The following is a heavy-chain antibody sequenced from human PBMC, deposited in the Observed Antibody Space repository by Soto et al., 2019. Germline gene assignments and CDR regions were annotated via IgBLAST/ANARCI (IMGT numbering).Heavy chain of an antibody. V-gene: IGHV5-51*01. CDR1: GYSFTSYW. D-gene: IGHD3-22*01. J-gene: IGHJ6*02. CDR2: IYPGDSDT. Sequence: GESLKISCKASGYSFTSYWIGWVRQMPGKGLEWMGIIYPGDSDTRYSPSFQGQVTISADKSLSTAYLQWSRLKAPDTAMYYCATAPYEHLYYGLDVWGQGTTVTVSS. CDR3: ATAPYEHLYYGLDV.